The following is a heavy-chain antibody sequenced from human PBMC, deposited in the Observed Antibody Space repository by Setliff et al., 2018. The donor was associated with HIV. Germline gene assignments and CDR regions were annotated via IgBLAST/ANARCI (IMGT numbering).Heavy chain of an antibody. J-gene: IGHJ4*02. V-gene: IGHV4-59*08. D-gene: IGHD5-18*01. CDR3: AMGDTSLVEFDY. CDR1: GGSISSYY. Sequence: SETLSLTCTVSGGSISSYYWSWIRQPPGKGLEWIGYIFYSGSTNYNPSLKSRVTISVDTSKNQFSLKLSAVTAADTAVYYCAMGDTSLVEFDYWGQGTLVTVSS. CDR2: IFYSGST.